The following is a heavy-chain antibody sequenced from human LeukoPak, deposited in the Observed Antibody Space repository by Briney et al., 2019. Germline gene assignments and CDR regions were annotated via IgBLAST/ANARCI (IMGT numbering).Heavy chain of an antibody. CDR2: VFYSGGT. CDR3: ARLYAGAYTRLDP. CDR1: GGSISGFH. Sequence: SETLSLTCTVSGGSISGFHWSWIRQPPGKGLEYIGDVFYSGGTNYNSSLKSRLTISVDTSRNQFSLKLTSVTAADTAVYYCARLYAGAYTRLDPWGQGTLFAVSS. V-gene: IGHV4-59*08. J-gene: IGHJ5*02. D-gene: IGHD3-16*01.